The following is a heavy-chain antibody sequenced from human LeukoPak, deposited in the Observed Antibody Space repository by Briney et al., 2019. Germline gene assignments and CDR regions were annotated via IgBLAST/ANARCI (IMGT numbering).Heavy chain of an antibody. V-gene: IGHV3-7*01. J-gene: IGHJ6*03. Sequence: GGSLRLSCAASGFTFSSYWMSWVRQAPGKGLEWVANIKQDESEKYYVDSVKGRFTISRDNAKNSLYLQMNSLRAEDTAVYYCARGDYGSGSIYYYYYMDVWGKGTTVTVSS. CDR3: ARGDYGSGSIYYYYYMDV. D-gene: IGHD3-10*01. CDR2: IKQDESEK. CDR1: GFTFSSYW.